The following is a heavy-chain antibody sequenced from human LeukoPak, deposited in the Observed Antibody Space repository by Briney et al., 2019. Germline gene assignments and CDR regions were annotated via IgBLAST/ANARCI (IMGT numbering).Heavy chain of an antibody. D-gene: IGHD2-2*02. CDR3: ARGSHRGYCTNSNCYTVDY. V-gene: IGHV1-8*02. J-gene: IGHJ4*01. CDR2: MNPDSGNT. Sequence: GASVKVSCKASGYTFTGYYMHWVRQAPGQGLEWMGWMNPDSGNTGYAQKFQGRVSMTRNTSISTAYMELGGLTSDDTAVYFCARGSHRGYCTNSNCYTVDYWGQGTLVSVSS. CDR1: GYTFTGYY.